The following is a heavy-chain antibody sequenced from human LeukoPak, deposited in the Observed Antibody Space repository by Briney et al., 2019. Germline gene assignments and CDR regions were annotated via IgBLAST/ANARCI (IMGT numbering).Heavy chain of an antibody. J-gene: IGHJ4*02. V-gene: IGHV3-7*03. Sequence: GGSLRLSCAASGFTFSSYWMSWVRQAPGKGLEWVANIKQDGSGKYYVDSVKGRFTISRDNAKNSLYLQMNSLRAEDTAVYYCARDATLLYCGGDCYYLDYWGQGTLVTVSS. D-gene: IGHD2-21*02. CDR1: GFTFSSYW. CDR3: ARDATLLYCGGDCYYLDY. CDR2: IKQDGSGK.